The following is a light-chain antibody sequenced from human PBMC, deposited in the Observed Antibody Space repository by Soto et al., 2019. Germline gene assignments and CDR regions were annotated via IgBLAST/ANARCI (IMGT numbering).Light chain of an antibody. CDR2: GAS. J-gene: IGKJ4*01. V-gene: IGKV3-15*01. CDR1: QSIGDT. CDR3: QQYGSSLLVT. Sequence: EIVMTQSPATLSVSPGGRATLSCRASQSIGDTLAWYQQKPGQAPRLLIYGASSRVTGFPARFSGSGSGTDFTLTISSLQSDDFAVYYCQQYGSSLLVTFGGGTKVEIK.